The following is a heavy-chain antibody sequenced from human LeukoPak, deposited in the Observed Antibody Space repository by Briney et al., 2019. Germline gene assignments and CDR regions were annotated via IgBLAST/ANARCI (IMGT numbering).Heavy chain of an antibody. Sequence: PSETLSLTCTVSGGSVSSGSYYWSWIRQPPGKGLEWIGYIYYSGSTNYNPSLKSRVTISVDTSKNQFSLKLSSVTAADTAAYYCARAYDFWSGSNFDYWGQGTLVTVSS. CDR3: ARAYDFWSGSNFDY. D-gene: IGHD3-3*01. J-gene: IGHJ4*02. CDR2: IYYSGST. V-gene: IGHV4-61*01. CDR1: GGSVSSGSYY.